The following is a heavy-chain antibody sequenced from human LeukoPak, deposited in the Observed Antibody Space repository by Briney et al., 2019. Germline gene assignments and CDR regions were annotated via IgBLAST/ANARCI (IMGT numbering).Heavy chain of an antibody. CDR3: ARAIRAARYLDY. CDR2: ISSSSSSI. J-gene: IGHJ4*02. CDR1: GFTFSSYS. D-gene: IGHD6-6*01. V-gene: IGHV3-21*01. Sequence: GGSLRLSCAASGFTFSSYSMNWVRQAPGKGLEWVSSISSSSSSIYYADSVKGRFTISRDNAKNSLYLQMNSLRAEDTAVYYCARAIRAARYLDYWGQGTLVTVSS.